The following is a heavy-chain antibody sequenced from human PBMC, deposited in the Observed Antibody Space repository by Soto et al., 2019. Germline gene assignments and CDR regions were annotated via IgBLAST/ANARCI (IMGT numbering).Heavy chain of an antibody. CDR2: VIPLFATA. CDR1: GGIFTNNA. CDR3: ATGGHNDGYNFYHGMDV. V-gene: IGHV1-69*01. Sequence: QVQVVQSGAEVQKPGSSVKVSCKVSGGIFTNNAISWVRQAPGQGLEWLGGVIPLFATAYYAQIFRGRLRISAAGATTTAYMELSGLTSADTSVYFCATGGHNDGYNFYHGMDVWGQGTTVTVS. D-gene: IGHD5-18*01. J-gene: IGHJ6*02.